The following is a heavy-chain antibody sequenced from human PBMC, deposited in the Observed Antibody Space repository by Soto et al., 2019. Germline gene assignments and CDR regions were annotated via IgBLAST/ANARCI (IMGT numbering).Heavy chain of an antibody. Sequence: QITLMESGPTLVAPTQTLTLTCTFSGFSLSAVGVGVGWIRQPPGKALEWLAVVYWDDDKRYSPSLKNRITLNKDTSRHQVGLAMTNMDPMDTPTYYCAHIEITYGGGGRNDAFDVWGQGTMVTVSS. CDR1: GFSLSAVGVG. J-gene: IGHJ3*01. V-gene: IGHV2-5*02. CDR3: AHIEITYGGGGRNDAFDV. D-gene: IGHD3-16*01. CDR2: VYWDDDK.